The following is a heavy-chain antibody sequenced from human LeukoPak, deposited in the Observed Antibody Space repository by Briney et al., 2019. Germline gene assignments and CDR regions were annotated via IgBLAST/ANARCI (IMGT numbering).Heavy chain of an antibody. D-gene: IGHD1-1*01. J-gene: IGHJ5*02. CDR2: SHNSGET. V-gene: IGHV4-59*08. CDR1: GASMTNYY. Sequence: SETLSLTCTISGASMTNYYWSWIRQPPGKGLEWIAYSHNSGETKYNPSLKSRITISVDTSENQFSLKLSSVTAADTAVYYCARPHYPTGADLWGQGTLATVSS. CDR3: ARPHYPTGADL.